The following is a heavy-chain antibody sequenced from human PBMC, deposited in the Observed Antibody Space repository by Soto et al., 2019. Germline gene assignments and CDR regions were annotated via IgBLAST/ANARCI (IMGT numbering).Heavy chain of an antibody. V-gene: IGHV3-53*01. Sequence: EVSLVESGGGLIQPGGSLRLSCAASGFTVTTSQMNWVRLAPGKGLEWVSVVYSGGSTYYAASVKGRFTISRDKSKNTLYLQMNSLRVEDTAVYFCARLGPYGSESYMFRYNRFDHWGQGTRVTVSS. CDR1: GFTVTTSQ. CDR2: VYSGGST. CDR3: ARLGPYGSESYMFRYNRFDH. D-gene: IGHD3-10*01. J-gene: IGHJ5*02.